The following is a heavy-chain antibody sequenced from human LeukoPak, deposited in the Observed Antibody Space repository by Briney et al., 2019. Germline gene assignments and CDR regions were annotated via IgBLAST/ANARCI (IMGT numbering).Heavy chain of an antibody. Sequence: GTSVKVSFTASGFTFTSSTIQWVRQARGQRLEWIGWIVVGSGNTNYAQKFQERVIITRDMSTTTVYMELSSLRSEDTAVYYCAGTPWFGELTLDYWGQGALVTVSS. J-gene: IGHJ4*02. CDR1: GFTFTSST. CDR2: IVVGSGNT. D-gene: IGHD3-10*01. V-gene: IGHV1-58*02. CDR3: AGTPWFGELTLDY.